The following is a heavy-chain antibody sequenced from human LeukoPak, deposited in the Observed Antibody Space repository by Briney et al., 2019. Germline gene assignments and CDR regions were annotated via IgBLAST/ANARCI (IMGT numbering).Heavy chain of an antibody. CDR2: ISWNSGIL. D-gene: IGHD2-2*01. CDR3: AKDGCRDTNCYQLIDY. Sequence: GRSLRLSCAASGFTFDDHGMHWVRQAPGKGLEWVSGISWNSGILGYADSVKGRFTISRDNSKKTLFLQVNSLRAEDTAVYYCAKDGCRDTNCYQLIDYWGQGTLVTVSS. CDR1: GFTFDDHG. V-gene: IGHV3-9*01. J-gene: IGHJ4*02.